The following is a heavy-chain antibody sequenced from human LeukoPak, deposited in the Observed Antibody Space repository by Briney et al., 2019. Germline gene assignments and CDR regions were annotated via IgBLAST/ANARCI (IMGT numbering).Heavy chain of an antibody. D-gene: IGHD3-3*01. CDR1: GGSISSHY. CDR2: IYTSGST. Sequence: SETLSLTCTVSGGSISSHYWSWIRQPAGKGLEWIGRIYTSGSTNYNPSLKSRVTMSVDTSKNQFSLKLSSVTAADTAVYYCARLNYDFWSGYQYYYGMDVWGQGTTVTVSS. V-gene: IGHV4-4*07. CDR3: ARLNYDFWSGYQYYYGMDV. J-gene: IGHJ6*02.